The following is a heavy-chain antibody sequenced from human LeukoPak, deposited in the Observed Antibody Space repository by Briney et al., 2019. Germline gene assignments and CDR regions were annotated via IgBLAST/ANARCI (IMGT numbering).Heavy chain of an antibody. CDR1: EFSVGSNY. D-gene: IGHD3-22*01. Sequence: PGGSLRLSCAASEFSVGSNYMTWVRQAPGKGLEWVSLIYSGGSTYYADSVKGRFTISRDNSKNTLYLQMNSLRAEDTAVYYCAKGPLYYYDSSGYYLFAYWGQGTLVTVSS. CDR3: AKGPLYYYDSSGYYLFAY. CDR2: IYSGGST. J-gene: IGHJ4*02. V-gene: IGHV3-66*01.